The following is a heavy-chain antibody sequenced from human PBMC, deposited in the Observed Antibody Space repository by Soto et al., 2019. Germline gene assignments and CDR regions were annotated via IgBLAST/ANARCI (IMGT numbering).Heavy chain of an antibody. CDR3: ASRHRGIFGVVIPDYYYMDV. CDR2: IYSGGST. CDR1: GFTVSSNY. J-gene: IGHJ6*03. Sequence: EVQLVESGGGLVQPGGSLRLSCAASGFTVSSNYMSWVRQAPGKGLEWVSVIYSGGSTYYADSVKGGSTISRHNSKNTLYLQMSSLRAEDTALYYCASRHRGIFGVVIPDYYYMDVWGKGTTVTVSS. D-gene: IGHD3-3*01. V-gene: IGHV3-53*04.